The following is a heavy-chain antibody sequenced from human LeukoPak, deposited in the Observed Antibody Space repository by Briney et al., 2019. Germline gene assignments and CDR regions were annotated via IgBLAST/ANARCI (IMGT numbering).Heavy chain of an antibody. Sequence: GGSLRLSCAAAGFTFSSYSMNWVRQAAGEGLEWVSYISSRSSIIDYADSVKGRFTISRDNAKNSLYLQMNSLRDEDTAVYYCARDRFYAFDIWGQGTMVTVST. CDR3: ARDRFYAFDI. CDR2: ISSRSSII. V-gene: IGHV3-48*02. J-gene: IGHJ3*02. CDR1: GFTFSSYS.